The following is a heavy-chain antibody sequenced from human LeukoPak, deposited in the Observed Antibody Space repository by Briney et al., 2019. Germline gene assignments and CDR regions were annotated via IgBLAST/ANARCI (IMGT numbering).Heavy chain of an antibody. CDR1: GFTFDDYG. Sequence: GGSLRLSCAASGFTFDDYGMSWVRQAPGKGLEWVSAISGSGGSTYYADSVKGRFTISRVNSKNTLYLQMNSLRAEDTAVYYCAKASPRLFDYWGQGTLVTVSS. CDR2: ISGSGGST. CDR3: AKASPRLFDY. V-gene: IGHV3-23*01. J-gene: IGHJ4*02.